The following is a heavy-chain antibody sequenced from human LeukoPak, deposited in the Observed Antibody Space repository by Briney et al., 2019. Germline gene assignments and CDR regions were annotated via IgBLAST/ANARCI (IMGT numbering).Heavy chain of an antibody. Sequence: PGGSLRLPCAASAFTFSSYAMTWVRQAPGKGLEWVSAISAGGGTTYYADSVKGRFTISRDNSKNTLSLQMNSLRAEDTAVYYCAKGIYYVSGSYPYYFDYWGQGTLVTVSS. CDR1: AFTFSSYA. V-gene: IGHV3-23*01. D-gene: IGHD3-10*01. CDR2: ISAGGGTT. CDR3: AKGIYYVSGSYPYYFDY. J-gene: IGHJ4*02.